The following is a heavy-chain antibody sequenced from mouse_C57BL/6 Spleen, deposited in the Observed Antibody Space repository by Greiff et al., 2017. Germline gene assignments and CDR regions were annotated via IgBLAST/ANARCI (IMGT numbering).Heavy chain of an antibody. CDR3: ARDYDYGGDYSAMDY. J-gene: IGHJ4*01. CDR2: IYPGDGDT. D-gene: IGHD2-4*01. CDR1: GYAFSSYW. V-gene: IGHV1-80*01. Sequence: QVQLQQSGAELVKPGASVKISCKASGYAFSSYWMNWVKQRPGKGLEWIGQIYPGDGDTNYNGKFKGKATLTADKSSSTAYMQLSSLTSEDSAVYFCARDYDYGGDYSAMDYWGQGTSVTVSS.